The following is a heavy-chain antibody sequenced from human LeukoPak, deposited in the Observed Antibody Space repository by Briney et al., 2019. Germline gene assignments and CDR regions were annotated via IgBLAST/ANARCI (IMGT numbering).Heavy chain of an antibody. V-gene: IGHV3-49*04. CDR1: GFTFGDYA. J-gene: IGHJ4*02. Sequence: GGSLRLSCTASGFTFGDYAMSWVRQAPGKGLEWVGFIRSKVHGGTTEYAASVKGRFSISRDDSKSIAYLQMNSLKTEDTAVYYCTGSYGYGPYVYWGQGTLVTVSS. CDR2: IRSKVHGGTT. CDR3: TGSYGYGPYVY. D-gene: IGHD5-18*01.